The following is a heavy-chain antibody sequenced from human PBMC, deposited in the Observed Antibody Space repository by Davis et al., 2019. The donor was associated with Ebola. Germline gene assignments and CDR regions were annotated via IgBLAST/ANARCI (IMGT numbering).Heavy chain of an antibody. CDR3: ASLRRTITGMDDAFDI. CDR2: IYTGDSDT. D-gene: IGHD2-8*02. Sequence: GESLKISCKASGNSFASHWIGWVRQMPGKGLEWMGIIYTGDSDTRYSPSFRGKVTISADKSIKTAFLQWSSLKASDTALYYCASLRRTITGMDDAFDIWGQGTMVTVSS. V-gene: IGHV5-51*01. CDR1: GNSFASHW. J-gene: IGHJ3*02.